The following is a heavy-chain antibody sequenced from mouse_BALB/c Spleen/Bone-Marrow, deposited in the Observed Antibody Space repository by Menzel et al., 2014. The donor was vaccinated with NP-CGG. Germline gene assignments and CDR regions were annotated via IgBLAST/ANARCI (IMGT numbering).Heavy chain of an antibody. V-gene: IGHV1S41*01. D-gene: IGHD1-1*01. J-gene: IGHJ4*01. CDR2: IAPGSGST. CDR1: GYTFTSYG. CDR3: AEESYYYGNCAMDY. Sequence: DLVKPGASVKLSCKASGYTFTSYGINWIKQRPGQGLEWIGRIAPGSGSTYYNEMFKGKSTLTGDTPSSTAYIQLSRLSTEESADYFSAEESYYYGNCAMDYWGQGTSVTVSS.